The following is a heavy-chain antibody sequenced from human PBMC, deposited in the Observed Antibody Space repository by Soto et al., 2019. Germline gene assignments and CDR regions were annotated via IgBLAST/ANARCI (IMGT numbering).Heavy chain of an antibody. V-gene: IGHV4-59*01. CDR3: AREYYYGSGSYEDWFDP. Sequence: QVQLQESGPGLVKPSETLSLTCTVSGGSISSYYWSWIRQPPGKGLEWIGYIYYSGSTNYNPSLKSRVTISVDTSKNQFSLKLSSVTAADTAVYYCAREYYYGSGSYEDWFDPWGQGTLVTVSS. CDR2: IYYSGST. D-gene: IGHD3-10*01. J-gene: IGHJ5*02. CDR1: GGSISSYY.